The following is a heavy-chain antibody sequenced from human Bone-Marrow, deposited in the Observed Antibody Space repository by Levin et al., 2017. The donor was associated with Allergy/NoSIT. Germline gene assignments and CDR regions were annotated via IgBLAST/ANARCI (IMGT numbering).Heavy chain of an antibody. D-gene: IGHD3-10*01. CDR1: GFTFTKSA. CDR2: IVIDGDHT. V-gene: IGHV1-58*01. J-gene: IGHJ3*01. CDR3: ASVEELFGDYDPETPLDSFDL. Sequence: AASVKVSCKTSGFTFTKSAVQWVRQTRGQRLEWLGWIVIDGDHTNYAQKFQERLTITRDMSTSTVYMELRSLTSEDTALYYCASVEELFGDYDPETPLDSFDLWGQGTMVTVSS.